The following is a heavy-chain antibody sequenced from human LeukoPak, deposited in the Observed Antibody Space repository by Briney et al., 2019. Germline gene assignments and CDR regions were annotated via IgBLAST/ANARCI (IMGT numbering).Heavy chain of an antibody. Sequence: GTSVKVSCKASGFTSTNFAVQWVRQARGQRLEWIGWIIVGSGATKCAQDFQERVTTTRDLSTSTLYMELRSLTSEDTAVYYCAADLSNPRMGASYLDSWGQGTLVTVSS. D-gene: IGHD3-16*01. CDR2: IIVGSGAT. CDR3: AADLSNPRMGASYLDS. CDR1: GFTSTNFA. J-gene: IGHJ4*02. V-gene: IGHV1-58*01.